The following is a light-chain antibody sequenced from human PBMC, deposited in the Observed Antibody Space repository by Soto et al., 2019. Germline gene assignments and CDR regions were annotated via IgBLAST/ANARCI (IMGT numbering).Light chain of an antibody. Sequence: GDSVTITCRASQSVSGSSAWYQPKPGKAPKLMIYDASSLQSGVPSRLSGGGSGTEFTLTIRSLQPDDFATYYCQQDDSYWTFGQGTKVVVK. V-gene: IGKV1-5*01. J-gene: IGKJ1*01. CDR1: QSVSGS. CDR3: QQDDSYWT. CDR2: DAS.